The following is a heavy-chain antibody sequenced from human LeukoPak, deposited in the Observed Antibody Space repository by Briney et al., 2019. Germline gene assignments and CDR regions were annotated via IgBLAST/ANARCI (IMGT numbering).Heavy chain of an antibody. V-gene: IGHV1-2*02. CDR3: ARDPRTYYYDSSGYSPFDY. Sequence: ASVKVSCKASGYTFTSYDINWVRQATGQGLEWMGWINPNSGGTNYAQKFQGRVTMTRDTSISTAYMELSRLRSDDTAVYYCARDPRTYYYDSSGYSPFDYWGQGTLVTVSS. D-gene: IGHD3-22*01. CDR2: INPNSGGT. J-gene: IGHJ4*02. CDR1: GYTFTSYD.